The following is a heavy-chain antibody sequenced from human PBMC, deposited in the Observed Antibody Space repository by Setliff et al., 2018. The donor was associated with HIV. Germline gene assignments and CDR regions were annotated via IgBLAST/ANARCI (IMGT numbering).Heavy chain of an antibody. J-gene: IGHJ4*02. CDR3: ARGDDSSGYYLHYFDY. CDR2: IYHRGST. CDR1: GYSISSGYY. D-gene: IGHD3-22*01. V-gene: IGHV4-38-2*01. Sequence: TSETLSLTCAVSGYSISSGYYWGWIRQPPGKGLEWIGSIYHRGSTYYNPSLKSRVTTSVDTSKNQISLKLSSVTAADTAVYYCARGDDSSGYYLHYFDYWGQGTLVTVSS.